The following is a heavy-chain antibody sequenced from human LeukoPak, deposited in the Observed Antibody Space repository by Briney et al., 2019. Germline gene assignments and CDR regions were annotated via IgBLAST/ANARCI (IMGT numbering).Heavy chain of an antibody. CDR1: GFSVSSNY. Sequence: GGSLRLSCAASGFSVSSNYMSWGRQAPGKGLEWVSVIYSGGTTYYADSVKGRFTISRDTSKNTLYLQMNSLRAEDTAVYYCATFGGSSSSDYFDYWGQGPLVTVSS. CDR3: ATFGGSSSSDYFDY. V-gene: IGHV3-53*01. D-gene: IGHD6-6*01. J-gene: IGHJ4*02. CDR2: IYSGGTT.